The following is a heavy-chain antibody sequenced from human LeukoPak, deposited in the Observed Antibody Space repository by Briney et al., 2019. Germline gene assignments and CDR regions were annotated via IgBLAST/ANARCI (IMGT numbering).Heavy chain of an antibody. CDR2: ISCSGSTI. J-gene: IGHJ4*02. CDR3: ARRGYSGHDSLDS. V-gene: IGHV3-48*03. CDR1: GFTFSSYE. Sequence: GGSLRLSCAASGFTFSSYEMNWVRQAPGKGLDWVSYISCSGSTIDYADSVKGRFTISRDNAKSSLYLQMSSLRAEDTAVYYCARRGYSGHDSLDSWGQGTLVTVSS. D-gene: IGHD5-12*01.